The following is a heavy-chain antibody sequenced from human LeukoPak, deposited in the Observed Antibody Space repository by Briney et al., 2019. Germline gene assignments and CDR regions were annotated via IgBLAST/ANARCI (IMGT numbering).Heavy chain of an antibody. D-gene: IGHD4-17*01. Sequence: PGGSLRLSCAASGFTFSSYSMNWVRQAPGKGLEWVSSISSSSSYIYYADSVKGRFTISRDNAKNSLYLQMNSLRAEDTAVYYCARGSYGDPVDYWGQGTLVTVSS. J-gene: IGHJ4*02. CDR1: GFTFSSYS. V-gene: IGHV3-21*01. CDR2: ISSSSSYI. CDR3: ARGSYGDPVDY.